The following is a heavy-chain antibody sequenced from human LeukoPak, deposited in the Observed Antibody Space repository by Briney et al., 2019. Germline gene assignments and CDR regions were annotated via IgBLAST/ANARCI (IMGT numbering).Heavy chain of an antibody. J-gene: IGHJ6*02. CDR3: ARGADSYYYYGMDV. V-gene: IGHV4-4*07. CDR1: GGSISSYY. CDR2: IYTSGST. Sequence: SETLSLTCTVSGGSISSYYWSWIRQPAGKGLEWIGRIYTSGSTDYNPSLKSRVTMSVDTSKNQFSLKLSSVTAADTAVYYCARGADSYYYYGMDVWGQGTTVTVSS.